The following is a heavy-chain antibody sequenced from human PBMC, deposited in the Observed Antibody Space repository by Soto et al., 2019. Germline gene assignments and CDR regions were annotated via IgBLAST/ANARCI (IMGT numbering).Heavy chain of an antibody. Sequence: ESGGGVVQPGRSLRLSCAASGYTFRSYAMHWVRQAPGKGLEWVAVISYDGGSQYYADSVKGRFTISRDNSKNTLYLQMNSLRTEDTAVYYCARVGYSYVFSSRWIDPWGQGTLVTVPS. CDR3: ARVGYSYVFSSRWIDP. CDR2: ISYDGGSQ. D-gene: IGHD5-12*01. V-gene: IGHV3-30-3*01. J-gene: IGHJ5*02. CDR1: GYTFRSYA.